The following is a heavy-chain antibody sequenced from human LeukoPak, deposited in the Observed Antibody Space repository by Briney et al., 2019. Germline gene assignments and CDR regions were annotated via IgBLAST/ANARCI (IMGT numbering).Heavy chain of an antibody. CDR3: ARSVAFTMVRGGSYYFDY. D-gene: IGHD3-10*01. CDR2: ISSSSSYT. V-gene: IGHV3-11*06. CDR1: GFTFSDYY. J-gene: IGHJ4*02. Sequence: GGSLRLSCAASGFTFSDYYMSWVRQAPGKGLEWVSYISSSSSYTNYADPVKGRFTISRDNAKNSLYLQMNSLRAEDTAVYYCARSVAFTMVRGGSYYFDYWGQGTLVTVSS.